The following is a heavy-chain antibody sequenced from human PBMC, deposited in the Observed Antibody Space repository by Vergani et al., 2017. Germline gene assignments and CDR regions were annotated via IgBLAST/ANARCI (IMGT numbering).Heavy chain of an antibody. D-gene: IGHD5-12*01. CDR1: GLIFSDYY. CDR2: ITKSGSAA. J-gene: IGHJ4*02. CDR3: ATSKVDQVAVQNDH. V-gene: IGHV3-11*01. Sequence: QVQLVESGGGLVRPGGSVRLSCAASGLIFSDYYLNWIRQAPGKGLEWVSYITKSGSAAYYADSVKGRFTVSRDNVKNSLFLQMNNLRGEDTAVYYCATSKVDQVAVQNDHWGQGTLVTVSS.